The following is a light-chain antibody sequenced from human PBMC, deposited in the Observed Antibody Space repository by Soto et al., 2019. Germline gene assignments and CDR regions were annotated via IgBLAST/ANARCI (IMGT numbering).Light chain of an antibody. CDR3: QQYGSSLTWT. V-gene: IGKV1-39*01. Sequence: DIQMTPSTSSLSASVGDRVTITFRASQSISSYLNWYQQKPGKAPKLLIYAASSLQSGVPSRFSGSGSGTDFTLTISRLEPEDFAVYYCQQYGSSLTWTFGQGTKVDI. J-gene: IGKJ1*01. CDR1: QSISSY. CDR2: AAS.